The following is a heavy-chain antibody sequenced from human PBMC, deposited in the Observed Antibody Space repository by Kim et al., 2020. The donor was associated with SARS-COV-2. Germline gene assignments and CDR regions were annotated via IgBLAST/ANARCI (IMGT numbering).Heavy chain of an antibody. CDR2: ISGSGGST. Sequence: GGSLRLSCAASGFTFSSYAMSWVRQAPGKGLEWVSAISGSGGSTYYADSVKGRFTISRDNSKNTLYLQMNSLRAEDTAVYYCAKVGSQGLGATTSPPNVWGQATTVTVSS. CDR3: AKVGSQGLGATTSPPNV. CDR1: GFTFSSYA. D-gene: IGHD1-26*01. J-gene: IGHJ6*02. V-gene: IGHV3-23*01.